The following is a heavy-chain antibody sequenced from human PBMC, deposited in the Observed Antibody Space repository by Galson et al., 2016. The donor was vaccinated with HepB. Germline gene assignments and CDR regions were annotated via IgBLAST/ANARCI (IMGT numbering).Heavy chain of an antibody. Sequence: SLRLSRAASGFVVSTKYMSWVRQAPGKGLEWVSVIYSDGSAYYADSVKGRFTISRDISKNMVDLQMNNLRAEDTAVYYCAREKGYLTNWFFDLWGRGTLVTVSS. CDR2: IYSDGSA. CDR3: AREKGYLTNWFFDL. V-gene: IGHV3-66*02. D-gene: IGHD3-16*02. J-gene: IGHJ2*01. CDR1: GFVVSTKY.